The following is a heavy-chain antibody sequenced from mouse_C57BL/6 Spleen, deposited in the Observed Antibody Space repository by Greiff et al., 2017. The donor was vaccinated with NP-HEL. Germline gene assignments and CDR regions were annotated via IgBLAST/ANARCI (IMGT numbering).Heavy chain of an antibody. Sequence: EVQLVESGGDLVKPGGSLKLSCAASGFTFSSYGMSWVRQTPDKRLEWVATIRRGGSDTYYTDNVKGRSTFSGDNAKNTLYLQMSSLKSEDTAMYYCAVTTVVDSMDYWGQGTSVTVSA. D-gene: IGHD1-1*01. CDR2: IRRGGSDT. J-gene: IGHJ4*01. CDR1: GFTFSSYG. CDR3: AVTTVVDSMDY. V-gene: IGHV5-6*01.